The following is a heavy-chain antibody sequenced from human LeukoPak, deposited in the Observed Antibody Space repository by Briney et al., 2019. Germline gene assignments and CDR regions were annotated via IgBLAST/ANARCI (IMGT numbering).Heavy chain of an antibody. CDR3: AKGTYSSGWYRGDYYYYYMDV. CDR1: RFTFSSYS. Sequence: GGSLRLSCAASRFTFSSYSMNWVRQAPGKGLEWVANIREDGTEKNYVDSVKGRFTISRDNAKNSLYLQMNSLRAEDTALYYCAKGTYSSGWYRGDYYYYYMDVWGKGTTVTISS. V-gene: IGHV3-7*03. D-gene: IGHD6-19*01. J-gene: IGHJ6*03. CDR2: IREDGTEK.